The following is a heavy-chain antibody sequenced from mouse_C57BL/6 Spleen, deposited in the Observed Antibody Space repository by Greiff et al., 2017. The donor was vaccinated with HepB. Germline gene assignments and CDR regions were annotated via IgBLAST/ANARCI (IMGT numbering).Heavy chain of an antibody. Sequence: EVQVVESGGDLVKPGGSLKLSCAASGFTFSSYGMSWVRQTPDKRLEWVATISSGGSYTYYPDSVKGRFTISRDNAKNTLYLQMSSLKSEDTAMYYCARHVYDYGEGLFAYWGQGTLVTVSA. D-gene: IGHD2-4*01. J-gene: IGHJ3*01. CDR1: GFTFSSYG. V-gene: IGHV5-6*01. CDR3: ARHVYDYGEGLFAY. CDR2: ISSGGSYT.